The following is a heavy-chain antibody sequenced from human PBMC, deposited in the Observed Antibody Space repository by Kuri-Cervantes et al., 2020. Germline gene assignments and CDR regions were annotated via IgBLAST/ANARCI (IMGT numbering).Heavy chain of an antibody. Sequence: GGSLRLSCAASGFTFDDYAMHWARQAPGKGLEWVSGISWNSGSIDYADSVKGRFTISRDNAKNSLYLQMNSLRAEDTAVYYCARDEGYYDSSGYFYYYGMDVWGQGTTVTVSS. CDR2: ISWNSGSI. J-gene: IGHJ6*02. V-gene: IGHV3-9*01. CDR3: ARDEGYYDSSGYFYYYGMDV. D-gene: IGHD3-22*01. CDR1: GFTFDDYA.